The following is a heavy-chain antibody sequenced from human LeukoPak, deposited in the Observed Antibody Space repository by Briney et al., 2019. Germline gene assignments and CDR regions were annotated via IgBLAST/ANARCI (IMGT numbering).Heavy chain of an antibody. D-gene: IGHD3-10*01. J-gene: IGHJ6*02. V-gene: IGHV3-30*02. CDR1: GFTFSSYG. CDR2: LRYDGSNK. Sequence: GGSLRLSCAASGFTFSSYGMHWVRQAPGKGLEWVAFLRYDGSNKYYADSVKGRFTISRDNSKNTLYLQMNSLRAEDTAVYYCAKDRYYGSGSYCLDVWGQGTTVTVSS. CDR3: AKDRYYGSGSYCLDV.